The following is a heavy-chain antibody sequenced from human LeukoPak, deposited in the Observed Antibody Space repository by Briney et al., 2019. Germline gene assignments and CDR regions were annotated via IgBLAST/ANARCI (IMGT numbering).Heavy chain of an antibody. Sequence: SGTLSLTCAVSGGSISSSNWWSWVRQPPGKGLEWIGEIYHSGSTNYNPSLKSRVTISVDKSKNQFSLKLSSVTAADTAVYYCARVRSIAAAGTASDYWGQGTLVTVSS. D-gene: IGHD6-13*01. V-gene: IGHV4-4*02. CDR3: ARVRSIAAAGTASDY. CDR1: GGSISSSNW. J-gene: IGHJ4*02. CDR2: IYHSGST.